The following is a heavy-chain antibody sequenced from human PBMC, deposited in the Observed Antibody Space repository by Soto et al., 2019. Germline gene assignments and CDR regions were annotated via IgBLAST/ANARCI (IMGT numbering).Heavy chain of an antibody. CDR1: GGTFSSYA. Sequence: AASVKVSCKASGGTFSSYAISWVRQAPGQGLEWMGGIIPIFGTANYAQKFQGRVTITADESTSTAYMELSSLRSEDTAVYYCASYVGGYDFWSGSGGYYGMDVWGQGTTVTVSS. CDR2: IIPIFGTA. D-gene: IGHD3-3*01. V-gene: IGHV1-69*13. CDR3: ASYVGGYDFWSGSGGYYGMDV. J-gene: IGHJ6*02.